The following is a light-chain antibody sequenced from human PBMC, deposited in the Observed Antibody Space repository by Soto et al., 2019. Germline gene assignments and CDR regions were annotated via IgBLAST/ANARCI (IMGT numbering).Light chain of an antibody. V-gene: IGKV3-11*01. Sequence: EIVLTQSPATLSLSPGERATLSCRASQSVSSYLAWYQQKPGQAPRLLIYDASNRATGIPARFSGSGSGTEFPLPISPLKPEDFAVYYCQQRRNWPGTFGQGTKVDIK. CDR3: QQRRNWPGT. CDR1: QSVSSY. CDR2: DAS. J-gene: IGKJ1*01.